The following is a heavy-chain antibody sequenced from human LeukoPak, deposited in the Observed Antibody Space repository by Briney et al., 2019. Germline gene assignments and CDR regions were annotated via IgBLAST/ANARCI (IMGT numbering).Heavy chain of an antibody. V-gene: IGHV3-74*01. J-gene: IGHJ4*02. D-gene: IGHD7-27*01. CDR1: GFTFRSYL. Sequence: GGSLRLSCAPSGFTFRSYLMHWVRQAPGKGLVWVARINSTNYADSVKGRLTISRDNAKNTLYLQVHSLRVEDTAVYYCAREPPGGNWGFDYWGKGTLVTVSS. CDR3: AREPPGGNWGFDY. CDR2: INST.